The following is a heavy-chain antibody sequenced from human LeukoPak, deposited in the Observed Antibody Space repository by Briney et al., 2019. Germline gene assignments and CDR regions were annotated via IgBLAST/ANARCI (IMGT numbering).Heavy chain of an antibody. CDR2: IYYTGSI. CDR3: ARGGVRFDT. J-gene: IGHJ5*02. CDR1: GGSISSYY. D-gene: IGHD1-26*01. V-gene: IGHV4-59*01. Sequence: SETLSLTCTVSGGSISSYYWSWIRQPPGKGLEWIGYIYYTGSIKYNPSLKSRVTISVDTSKNQFSLKLSSVIAADTAVYYCARGGVRFDTWGQGTLVTVSS.